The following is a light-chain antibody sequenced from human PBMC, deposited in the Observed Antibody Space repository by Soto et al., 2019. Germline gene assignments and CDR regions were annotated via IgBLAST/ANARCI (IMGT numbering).Light chain of an antibody. CDR3: KQRHMWPIT. J-gene: IGKJ5*01. Sequence: VLTQSPVTLSLSPSARATLSSMASLSFRGLLAWYQQKPGQAPRLLIYDAYNRATGIPPRFSGSGSGTDFTLTISSVEPEDSAVYYCKQRHMWPITFGQGTRLEI. V-gene: IGKV3-11*01. CDR1: LSFRGL. CDR2: DAY.